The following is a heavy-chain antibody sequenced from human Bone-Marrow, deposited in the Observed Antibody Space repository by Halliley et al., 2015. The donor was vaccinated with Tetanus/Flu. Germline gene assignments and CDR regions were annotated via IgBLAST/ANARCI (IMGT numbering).Heavy chain of an antibody. V-gene: IGHV4-59*01. CDR2: FYYGGST. CDR3: ATVRREHLRLGELSFGT. J-gene: IGHJ5*02. CDR1: GGSISDYY. Sequence: TLSLTCTVSGGSISDYYWSWIRQPPGKGLEWIGYFYYGGSTNYNSSLESRVTMSVDTSKNQVSLKLRSVTAADTAVYYCATVRREHLRLGELSFGTWGQGTLVTVSS. D-gene: IGHD3-16*02.